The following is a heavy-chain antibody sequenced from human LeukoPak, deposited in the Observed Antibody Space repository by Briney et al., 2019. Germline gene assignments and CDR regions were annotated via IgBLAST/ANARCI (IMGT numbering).Heavy chain of an antibody. D-gene: IGHD6-19*01. CDR1: GGSFSGYY. CDR2: INHSGST. Sequence: SETLSLTCAVYGGSFSGYYWSWIRQPPGKGLEWIGEINHSGSTNYIPSLKSRVTISVDTSKNQFSLKLSSVTAADTAVYYCARGRGGQWLVRRYFDYWGQGTLVTVSS. CDR3: ARGRGGQWLVRRYFDY. V-gene: IGHV4-34*01. J-gene: IGHJ4*02.